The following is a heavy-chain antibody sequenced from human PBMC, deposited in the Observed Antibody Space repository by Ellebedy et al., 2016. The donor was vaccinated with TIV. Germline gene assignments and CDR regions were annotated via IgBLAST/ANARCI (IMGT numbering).Heavy chain of an antibody. CDR1: GGSISSYY. J-gene: IGHJ4*02. Sequence: MPSETLSLTCTVSGGSISSYYWSWIRHPPGKGLEWIGYIYYSGSTNYNPSLKSRVTISIDTSKNQFSLKLRSVTAADTAVYYCARESSGSYFDYWGQGILVTVSS. D-gene: IGHD1-26*01. CDR3: ARESSGSYFDY. CDR2: IYYSGST. V-gene: IGHV4-59*01.